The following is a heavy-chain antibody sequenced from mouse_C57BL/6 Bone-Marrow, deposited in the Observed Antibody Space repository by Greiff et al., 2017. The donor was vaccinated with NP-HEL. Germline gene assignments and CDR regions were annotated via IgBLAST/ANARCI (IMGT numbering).Heavy chain of an antibody. V-gene: IGHV1-26*01. J-gene: IGHJ1*03. CDR1: GYTFTDYY. CDR3: ARVDYDEVWYFDV. CDR2: INPNNGGT. D-gene: IGHD2-4*01. Sequence: EVQLQQSGPELVKPGASVKISCKASGYTFTDYYMNWVKQSHGKSLEWIGDINPNNGGTSYNQKFKGKATLTVDKSSSTAYMELRSLTSEDSAVYYCARVDYDEVWYFDVWGTGTTVTVSS.